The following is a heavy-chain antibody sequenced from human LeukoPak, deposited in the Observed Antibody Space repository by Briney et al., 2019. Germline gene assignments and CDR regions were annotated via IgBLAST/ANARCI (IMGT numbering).Heavy chain of an antibody. CDR3: ARGEFGGYYYYYYMDV. V-gene: IGHV1-69*01. J-gene: IGHJ6*03. Sequence: SVKVSCKASGGTFSSYAISWVRQAPGQGLEWVGGIIPIFGTANYAQKFQGRVTITADESTSTAYMELSSLRSEDTAVYYCARGEFGGYYYYYYMDVWGKGTTVTVSS. CDR2: IIPIFGTA. CDR1: GGTFSSYA. D-gene: IGHD3-10*01.